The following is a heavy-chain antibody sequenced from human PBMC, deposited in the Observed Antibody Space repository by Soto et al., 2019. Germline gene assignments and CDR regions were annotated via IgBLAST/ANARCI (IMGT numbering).Heavy chain of an antibody. D-gene: IGHD6-6*01. Sequence: SETLSLTFTVSGGSISSSSYYWGWIRQPPGKGLEWIGSIYYSGSTYYNPSLKSRVTISVDTSKNQFSLKLSSVTAADTAVYYCARHTGIAARPTSKYYSYMDVWGKGTTVTVSS. J-gene: IGHJ6*03. CDR2: IYYSGST. CDR1: GGSISSSSYY. CDR3: ARHTGIAARPTSKYYSYMDV. V-gene: IGHV4-39*01.